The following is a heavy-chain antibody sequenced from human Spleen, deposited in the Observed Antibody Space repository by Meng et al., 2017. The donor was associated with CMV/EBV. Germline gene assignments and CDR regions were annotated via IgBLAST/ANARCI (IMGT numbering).Heavy chain of an antibody. CDR2: ISGSGGST. D-gene: IGHD1-26*01. CDR1: GFTFRDYA. CDR3: AKDLDSGSYYYFDY. J-gene: IGHJ4*02. V-gene: IGHV3-23*01. Sequence: GESLKISCVASGFTFRDYALSWVRQAPGKGLEWVSAISGSGGSTYYADSVKGRLTISRDNSKNTLYLQMNSLRAEDTAVYYCAKDLDSGSYYYFDYWGQGTLVTVSS.